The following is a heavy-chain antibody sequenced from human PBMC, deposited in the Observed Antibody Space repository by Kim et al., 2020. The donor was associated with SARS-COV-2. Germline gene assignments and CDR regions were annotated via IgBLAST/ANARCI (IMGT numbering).Heavy chain of an antibody. CDR3: ARPASGNYFSFFDY. CDR2: ISFDGSNE. J-gene: IGHJ4*02. V-gene: IGHV3-30*04. Sequence: GGSLRLSCAASGFTFSSYAMHWVRQAPGKGLEWVAVISFDGSNEYYVDSLRGRFTISRDNSKNTLYLQMNSLRAEDTAVYYCARPASGNYFSFFDYWGQGTLVTVSS. CDR1: GFTFSSYA. D-gene: IGHD1-26*01.